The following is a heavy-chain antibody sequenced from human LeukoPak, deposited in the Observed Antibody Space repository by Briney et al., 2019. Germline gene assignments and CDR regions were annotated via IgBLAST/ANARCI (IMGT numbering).Heavy chain of an antibody. CDR2: IKLDGSEK. Sequence: GGSLRLSCVASGFTFGEYWMSWVRQAPGKGLEWVANIKLDGSEKNYVDSVKGRFTISRDNTKNSLYLQMNSLRAEDTAVFYCARDQYDTWSRRGNFDSWGQGTLVIVSS. CDR3: ARDQYDTWSRRGNFDS. CDR1: GFTFGEYW. J-gene: IGHJ4*02. V-gene: IGHV3-7*03. D-gene: IGHD3-3*01.